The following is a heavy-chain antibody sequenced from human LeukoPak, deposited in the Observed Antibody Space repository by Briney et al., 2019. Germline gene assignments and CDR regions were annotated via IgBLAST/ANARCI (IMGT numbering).Heavy chain of an antibody. J-gene: IGHJ4*02. CDR2: MYYSGST. D-gene: IGHD3-16*02. Sequence: SETLSLTCTVSGGSISSSSYYWGWIRQPPGKGLEWTGSMYYSGSTYYNPSLKSRVTISVDTSKNQFSLKLNSVTAADTAVYYCARRNYEYVWGSYRHGFYWGQGTLVTVSS. V-gene: IGHV4-39*01. CDR3: ARRNYEYVWGSYRHGFY. CDR1: GGSISSSSYY.